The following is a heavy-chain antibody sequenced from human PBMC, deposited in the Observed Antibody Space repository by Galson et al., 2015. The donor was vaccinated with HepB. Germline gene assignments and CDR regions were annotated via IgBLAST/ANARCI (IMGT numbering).Heavy chain of an antibody. D-gene: IGHD5/OR15-5a*01. CDR2: INTNTGNP. Sequence: SVKVSCKASGYTFTAFAINWVRQAPGQALQWMGWINTNTGNPTYARGFTGRFVFSLDTSVSTAFLQISSLKAEDTAVYYCARDPTIVSTTPDYWGQGTLVTVSS. V-gene: IGHV7-4-1*02. J-gene: IGHJ4*02. CDR3: ARDPTIVSTTPDY. CDR1: GYTFTAFA.